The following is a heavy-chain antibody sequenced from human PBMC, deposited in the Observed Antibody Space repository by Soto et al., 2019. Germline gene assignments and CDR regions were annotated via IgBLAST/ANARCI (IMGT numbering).Heavy chain of an antibody. Sequence: QVQLQESGPGLVKPSETLSLTCTVTGDSISGYYWSWIRQTPGRALEWIGYFYYSGSSNYNPSLKSRLTIPGDTSTNQVSLRLTPVIAADTAVYYCARGGRLPLGYYCYLYMDVWGRGTTVTVSS. CDR2: FYYSGSS. CDR3: ARGGRLPLGYYCYLYMDV. V-gene: IGHV4-59*01. CDR1: GDSISGYY. D-gene: IGHD4-17*01. J-gene: IGHJ6*03.